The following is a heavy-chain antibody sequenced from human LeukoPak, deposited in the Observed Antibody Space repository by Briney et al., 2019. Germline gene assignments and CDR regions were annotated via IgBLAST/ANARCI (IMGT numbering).Heavy chain of an antibody. V-gene: IGHV4-59*01. CDR3: ARGGVATEFDY. D-gene: IGHD5-12*01. CDR1: GGSISSYY. CDR2: IHYSGST. J-gene: IGHJ4*02. Sequence: SETLSLTCTVSGGSISSYYWSWIRQPPGKGLEWIGYIHYSGSTNYNPSLKSRVTISVDTSKNQFSLKLTSVTAADTAVYYCARGGVATEFDYWGQGTLVTVSS.